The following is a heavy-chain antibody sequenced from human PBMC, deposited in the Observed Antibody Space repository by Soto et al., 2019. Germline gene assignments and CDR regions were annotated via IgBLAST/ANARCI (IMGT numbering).Heavy chain of an antibody. CDR3: APLSVSLSGPYGIHV. CDR1: GYSVTSSDYY. V-gene: IGHV4-39*01. CDR2: MFYSGLT. Sequence: SETLSLTCSVSGYSVTSSDYYWAWIRQPPGKGMEWIGSMFYSGLTYYNPSLKSRVTLSVDTSKNQFSVRLNSVTAADTAVYYCAPLSVSLSGPYGIHVWGQGTTVTVSS. J-gene: IGHJ6*02. D-gene: IGHD2-15*01.